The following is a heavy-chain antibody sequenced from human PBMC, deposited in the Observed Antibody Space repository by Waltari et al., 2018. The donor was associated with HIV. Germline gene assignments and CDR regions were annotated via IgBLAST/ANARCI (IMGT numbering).Heavy chain of an antibody. J-gene: IGHJ4*02. CDR3: ARSRAAAGLDY. CDR1: GGSISTYF. CDR2: IFYSGTT. Sequence: QVQLQESGPGLVKPSETLSLTCTVSGGSISTYFWSWIRQPPGKGLEWIGYIFYSGTTHYNPSLKSRVSISVDTSKNQFSLKLSSVTAADTAVYYCARSRAAAGLDYWGQGALVTVSS. V-gene: IGHV4-59*01. D-gene: IGHD6-13*01.